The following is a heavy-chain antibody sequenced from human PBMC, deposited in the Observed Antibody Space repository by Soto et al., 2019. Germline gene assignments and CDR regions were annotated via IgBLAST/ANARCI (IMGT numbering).Heavy chain of an antibody. J-gene: IGHJ6*02. D-gene: IGHD6-13*01. CDR1: GLTFRNAW. CDR2: IKSKTDGGTI. Sequence: VGSLRLSCAASGLTFRNAWMTWVRQAPGKGLEWVGRIKSKTDGGTIDYAAPVKGRFTISRDDSRNTLYLQMNSLKSEDTAAYYCTSSLAAVGNDYYYYGMDVWGQGTTVTVS. CDR3: TSSLAAVGNDYYYYGMDV. V-gene: IGHV3-15*01.